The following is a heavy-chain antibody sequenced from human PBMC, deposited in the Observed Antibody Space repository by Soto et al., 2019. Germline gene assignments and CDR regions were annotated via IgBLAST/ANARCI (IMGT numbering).Heavy chain of an antibody. CDR2: ISSNGGST. J-gene: IGHJ5*02. D-gene: IGHD4-17*01. CDR1: GFTFSSYA. V-gene: IGHV3-64D*06. CDR3: VKDHGYGDSNHNWFDP. Sequence: GGSLRLSCSASGFTFSSYAMHWVRQAPGKGLEYVSAISSNGGSTYYADSVKGRFTISRDNSKNTLYLQMSSLRAEDTAVYYCVKDHGYGDSNHNWFDPWGQGTLVTVSS.